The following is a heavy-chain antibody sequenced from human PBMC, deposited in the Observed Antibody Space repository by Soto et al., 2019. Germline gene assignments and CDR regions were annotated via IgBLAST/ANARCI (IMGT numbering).Heavy chain of an antibody. D-gene: IGHD3-3*01. Sequence: QLQLQESGSGLVKPSQTLSLTCAVSGGSISSGGYSWSWIRQPPGKGLEWIGYIYHSGSTCYNPSLKSRVTISVDRSKNQFSLKLSSVTAADTAVYYCARERPQSGYDPSGGMDVWGQGTTVTVSS. CDR3: ARERPQSGYDPSGGMDV. J-gene: IGHJ6*02. CDR1: GGSISSGGYS. CDR2: IYHSGST. V-gene: IGHV4-30-2*01.